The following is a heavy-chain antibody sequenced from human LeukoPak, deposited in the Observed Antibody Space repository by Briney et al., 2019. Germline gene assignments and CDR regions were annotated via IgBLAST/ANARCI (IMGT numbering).Heavy chain of an antibody. J-gene: IGHJ4*02. CDR1: GYTSTSYG. D-gene: IGHD3-22*01. CDR2: ISAYNGNT. Sequence: ASVTVSCKASGYTSTSYGISWVRQAPGQGLEWMGWISAYNGNTNYAQKLQGRVTMTTDTSTSTAYMELRSLRSDDTAVYYCARGKDYYDSSGYCDYWGQGTLVTVSS. CDR3: ARGKDYYDSSGYCDY. V-gene: IGHV1-18*01.